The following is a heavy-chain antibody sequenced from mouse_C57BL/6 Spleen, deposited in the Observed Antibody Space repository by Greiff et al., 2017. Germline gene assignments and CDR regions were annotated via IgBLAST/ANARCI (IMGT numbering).Heavy chain of an antibody. Sequence: VQLQQSGAELVKPGASVKLSCTASGFNIKDYYMHWVKQRTEQGLEWIGRIDPEDGDTKYASKFQGKATITADTSSNTAYLQLSSLTSEDTAVYYGAREGDGKYEGAMEDWGQGTTVTVAS. CDR1: GFNIKDYY. J-gene: IGHJ4*01. V-gene: IGHV14-2*01. CDR3: AREGDGKYEGAMED. CDR2: IDPEDGDT. D-gene: IGHD2-1*01.